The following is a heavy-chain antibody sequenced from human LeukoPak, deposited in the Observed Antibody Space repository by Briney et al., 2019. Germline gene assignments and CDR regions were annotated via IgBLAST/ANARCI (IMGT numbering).Heavy chain of an antibody. CDR1: GFTFSSYA. CDR2: ISGSGGST. Sequence: GGSLRLSCAASGFTFSSYAVSWVRQAPGKGLEWVSAISGSGGSTYYADSVKGRFTISRDNSKNTLYLQMNSLRAEDTAVYYCAKATSSSEDAFDIWGQGTMVTVSS. V-gene: IGHV3-23*01. CDR3: AKATSSSEDAFDI. D-gene: IGHD6-13*01. J-gene: IGHJ3*02.